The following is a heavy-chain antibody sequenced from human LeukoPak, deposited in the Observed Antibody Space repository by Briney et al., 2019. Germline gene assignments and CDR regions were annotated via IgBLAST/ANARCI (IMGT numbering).Heavy chain of an antibody. V-gene: IGHV4-59*12. D-gene: IGHD2-15*01. Sequence: SETLSLTCTVSGGSISSYYWSWIRQPPGKGLEWIGYIYYSGSTNYNPSLKSRVTISVDTSKNQFSLKLSSVTAADTAVYYCASRYCSGGSCYSRSFGYWGQGTLVTVSS. CDR1: GGSISSYY. CDR3: ASRYCSGGSCYSRSFGY. J-gene: IGHJ4*02. CDR2: IYYSGST.